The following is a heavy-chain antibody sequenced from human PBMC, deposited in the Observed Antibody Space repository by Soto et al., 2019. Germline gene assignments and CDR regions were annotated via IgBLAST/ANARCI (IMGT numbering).Heavy chain of an antibody. J-gene: IGHJ5*02. CDR2: INPSGGST. Sequence: ASVKVSCKASGYTFTSYGISWVRQAPGQGLEWMGIINPSGGSTSYAQKFQGRVTMTRDTSTSTVYMELSSLRSEDTAVYYCARGGASTSSPIVWFDPWGQGTLVTVSS. CDR3: ARGGASTSSPIVWFDP. CDR1: GYTFTSYG. D-gene: IGHD2-2*01. V-gene: IGHV1-46*03.